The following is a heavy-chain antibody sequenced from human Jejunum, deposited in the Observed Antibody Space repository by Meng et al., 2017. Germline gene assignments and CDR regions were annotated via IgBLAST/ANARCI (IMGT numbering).Heavy chain of an antibody. CDR1: GYTFTGYY. Sequence: QVQLVQSGAEGKKPGASVKVSCKASGYTFTGYYMHWVRQAPGQGLEWMGRINPDSGGTNFAQKFQGRVTMTRDTPISTAYMELSRLTSDDTAVYYCARAPDYSDNWFDPWGQGTLVTVSS. CDR2: INPDSGGT. D-gene: IGHD2-15*01. CDR3: ARAPDYSDNWFDP. J-gene: IGHJ5*02. V-gene: IGHV1-2*06.